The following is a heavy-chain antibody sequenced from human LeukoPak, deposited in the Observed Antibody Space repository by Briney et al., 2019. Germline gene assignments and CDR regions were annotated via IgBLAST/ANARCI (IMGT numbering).Heavy chain of an antibody. D-gene: IGHD6-6*01. CDR2: IYYSGST. CDR1: GGSISSSSDY. J-gene: IGHJ3*02. V-gene: IGHV4-39*07. Sequence: SEALSLTCTVSGGSISSSSDYWGWIRQPPGKGLEWIGSIYYSGSTYYNPSLKSRVTISVDTSKNQFSLKLSSVTAADTAVYYCARDYSSSLNDAFDIWGQGTMVTVPS. CDR3: ARDYSSSLNDAFDI.